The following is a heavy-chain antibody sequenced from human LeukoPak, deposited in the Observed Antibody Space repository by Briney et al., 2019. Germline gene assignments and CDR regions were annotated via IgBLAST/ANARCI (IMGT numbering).Heavy chain of an antibody. CDR1: GGSISSSSYY. D-gene: IGHD5-18*01. Sequence: PSETLSLTCTVSGGSISSSSYYWGWIRQPPGKGLEWIGSIYYSGSTYYNPSLKSRVTISVDTSKNQFSLKLSSVTAADTAVYYCAREPRSYSYGYVRSHYFDYWGQGTLVTVSS. CDR2: IYYSGST. CDR3: AREPRSYSYGYVRSHYFDY. J-gene: IGHJ4*02. V-gene: IGHV4-39*07.